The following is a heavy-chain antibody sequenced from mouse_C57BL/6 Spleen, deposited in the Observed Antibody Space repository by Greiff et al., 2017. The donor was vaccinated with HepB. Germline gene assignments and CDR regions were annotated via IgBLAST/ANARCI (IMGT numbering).Heavy chain of an antibody. CDR3: ARQGAQAHIFAY. J-gene: IGHJ3*01. D-gene: IGHD3-2*02. CDR1: GFTFSDYY. Sequence: EVQRVESGGGLVQPGGSLKLSCAASGFTFSDYYMYWVRQTPEKRLEWVAYISNGGGSTYYPDTVKGRFTISRDNAKNTLYLQMSRLKSEDTAMYYCARQGAQAHIFAYWGQGTLVTVSA. V-gene: IGHV5-12*01. CDR2: ISNGGGST.